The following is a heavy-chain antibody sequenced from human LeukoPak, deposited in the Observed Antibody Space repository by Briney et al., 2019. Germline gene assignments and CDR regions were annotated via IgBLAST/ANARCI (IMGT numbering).Heavy chain of an antibody. V-gene: IGHV4-59*08. D-gene: IGHD6-19*01. J-gene: IGHJ5*01. Sequence: SETLSLTCTVSGDSISNYYWNWLRQPPGKGLEWIGYIYYSGSTNYKPSLKSRVTISLDTSKNHFSLKLTSVTAADTAVYYCARLGNSGWFDFWGQGTLVTVSS. CDR3: ARLGNSGWFDF. CDR2: IYYSGST. CDR1: GDSISNYY.